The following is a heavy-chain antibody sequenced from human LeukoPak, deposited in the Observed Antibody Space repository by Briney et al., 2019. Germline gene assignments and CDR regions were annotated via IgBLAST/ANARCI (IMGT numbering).Heavy chain of an antibody. J-gene: IGHJ4*02. Sequence: ASVKVSCKASGYIFTDSYMHWVRQAPGQGLEWMGWINPKTGGTNYAQRFQGRVTMTRDTSIRTAYMELNSLRSDDTAVYYCARVRGVAAAGDYWGQGTLVTVSS. V-gene: IGHV1-2*02. CDR2: INPKTGGT. D-gene: IGHD6-13*01. CDR1: GYIFTDSY. CDR3: ARVRGVAAAGDY.